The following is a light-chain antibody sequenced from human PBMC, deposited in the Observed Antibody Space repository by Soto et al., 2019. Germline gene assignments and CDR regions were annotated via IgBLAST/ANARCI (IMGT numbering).Light chain of an antibody. Sequence: DIPMTQSPSSLSASVGDRVIITCRASQGISNYLAWYHQKPGKVPKLLIYAASTLQSGVPSRFSGSGSGTDFTLTISSLQPEDVASYYCQNYNSAPFTFGGGTNVEIK. J-gene: IGKJ4*01. V-gene: IGKV1-27*01. CDR3: QNYNSAPFT. CDR1: QGISNY. CDR2: AAS.